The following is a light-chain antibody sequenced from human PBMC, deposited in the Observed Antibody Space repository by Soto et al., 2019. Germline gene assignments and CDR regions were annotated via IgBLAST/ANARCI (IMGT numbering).Light chain of an antibody. CDR3: SSYTSSSTLV. V-gene: IGLV2-14*01. CDR1: SSDVGGHNS. J-gene: IGLJ1*01. Sequence: QSVLTQPASVSGSPGQSITISCTGTSSDVGGHNSVAWYQHNPGKAPKLMIYDVSNRPSGVSSRFSGSKSGNTASLSISGLQAEDEADYYFSSYTSSSTLVFGTGTKVTVL. CDR2: DVS.